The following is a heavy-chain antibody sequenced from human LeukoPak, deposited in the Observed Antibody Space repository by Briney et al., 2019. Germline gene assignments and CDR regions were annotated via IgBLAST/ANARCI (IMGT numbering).Heavy chain of an antibody. CDR1: GYTFSGYY. J-gene: IGHJ4*02. V-gene: IGHV1-2*02. CDR2: INPNRGGT. CDR3: ARQYYYDSSGSYYFDY. D-gene: IGHD3-22*01. Sequence: GASVKVSCKASGYTFSGYYMHWVRQAPAQGLEWMGWINPNRGGTYYAQKFQGRVTMTRDTSISTAYMELSRLRSDDTAVYYCARQYYYDSSGSYYFDYWGQGTLVTVSS.